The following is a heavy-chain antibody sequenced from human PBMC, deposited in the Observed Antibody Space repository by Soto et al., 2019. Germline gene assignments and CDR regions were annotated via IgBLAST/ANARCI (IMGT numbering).Heavy chain of an antibody. J-gene: IGHJ3*02. CDR3: ARSGPLDAFDI. V-gene: IGHV4-61*01. CDR2: IYYSGST. CDR1: GGSVTSGSYY. Sequence: WVPLSLTCTVSGGSVTSGSYYWNWIRQPPGKGLEWIGYIYYSGSTNYNPSLKSRVTISVDTSKNQFSLKLSSVTAADTAVYYCARSGPLDAFDIWGQGTMVTVSS.